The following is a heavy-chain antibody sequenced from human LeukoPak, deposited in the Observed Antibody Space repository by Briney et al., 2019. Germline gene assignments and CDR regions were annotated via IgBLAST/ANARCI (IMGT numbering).Heavy chain of an antibody. D-gene: IGHD3-22*01. V-gene: IGHV1-24*01. CDR2: FDPEDGET. J-gene: IGHJ4*02. Sequence: ASVKVSCKVSGYTLTELSMHWVRQAPGKGLEWMGGFDPEDGETIYAQKFQGRVTMTEDTSTDTAYMELSSLRSEDTAVYYCARGGRYDSSAEIDYWGQGTLVTVSS. CDR3: ARGGRYDSSAEIDY. CDR1: GYTLTELS.